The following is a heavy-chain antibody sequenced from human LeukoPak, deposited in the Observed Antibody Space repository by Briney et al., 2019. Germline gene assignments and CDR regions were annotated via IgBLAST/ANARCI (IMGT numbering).Heavy chain of an antibody. Sequence: SETVSLTCTVSRGSISNWYWSWIRQPAGKGLEWIGRIYDSGSTEYNPSLRGRVIMSVDTSKNEFSLKLSSVTAADTAVYYCARTTGHYLFDQWGQGTLVMVSS. J-gene: IGHJ4*02. CDR3: ARTTGHYLFDQ. CDR2: IYDSGST. D-gene: IGHD3-3*01. V-gene: IGHV4-4*07. CDR1: RGSISNWY.